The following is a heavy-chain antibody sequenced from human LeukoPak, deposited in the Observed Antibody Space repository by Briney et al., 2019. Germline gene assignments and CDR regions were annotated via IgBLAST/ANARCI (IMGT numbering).Heavy chain of an antibody. CDR1: GFTVSSNY. Sequence: GGSLRLSCAASGFTVSSNYMSWVRQAPGKGLEWVSVIYSCGSTYYADSVKGRFTISRDNSKNSLYLQMNSLRTEDTALYYCAKDWVEMATGYDYWGQGTLVTVSS. J-gene: IGHJ4*02. CDR2: IYSCGST. CDR3: AKDWVEMATGYDY. V-gene: IGHV3-53*05. D-gene: IGHD5-24*01.